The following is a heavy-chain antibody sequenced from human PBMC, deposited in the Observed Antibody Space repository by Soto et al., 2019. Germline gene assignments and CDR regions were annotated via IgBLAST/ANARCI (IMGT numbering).Heavy chain of an antibody. CDR1: GYTFINYG. D-gene: IGHD1-26*01. V-gene: IGHV1-18*01. CDR3: ARVGGAVVTADY. J-gene: IGHJ4*02. Sequence: QVQLVQSGPEVKKPGASVKVSCKTSGYTFINYGIRWVRQAPGQGLEWMGWINPDNGNTNFAQRLQGRVTMTADRSTRTAYMELRSLRFDDTAMYYCARVGGAVVTADYWGQGTLVTVSS. CDR2: INPDNGNT.